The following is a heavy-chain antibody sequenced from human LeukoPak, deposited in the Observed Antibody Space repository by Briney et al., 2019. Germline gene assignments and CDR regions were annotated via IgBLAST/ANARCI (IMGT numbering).Heavy chain of an antibody. J-gene: IGHJ4*02. D-gene: IGHD2-2*02. CDR3: ARQVGYCSSTSCYTFDY. CDR2: IYHSGST. CDR1: GYSISSGYY. Sequence: PSETLSLTCAVSGYSISSGYYWGWIRQPPGKGLEWFGSIYHSGSTYYNPSLKSRVTISVDTSKNQFSLKLSSVAAADTAVYYCARQVGYCSSTSCYTFDYWGQGTLVTVSS. V-gene: IGHV4-38-2*01.